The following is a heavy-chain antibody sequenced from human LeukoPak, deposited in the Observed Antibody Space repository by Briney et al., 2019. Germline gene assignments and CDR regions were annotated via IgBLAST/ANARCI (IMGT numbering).Heavy chain of an antibody. CDR1: GFTFSDYA. J-gene: IGHJ4*02. D-gene: IGHD2-15*01. Sequence: PGGSLRLSCAASGFTFSDYAMTWVRQAPEKGLEWVSSFSGSGYNKNYADSVKGRFTISRDNSKNTLYLQMNSLRAEDTAIYYCEKDCRRDGPFDCWGQGTLVTVSS. V-gene: IGHV3-23*01. CDR3: EKDCRRDGPFDC. CDR2: FSGSGYNK.